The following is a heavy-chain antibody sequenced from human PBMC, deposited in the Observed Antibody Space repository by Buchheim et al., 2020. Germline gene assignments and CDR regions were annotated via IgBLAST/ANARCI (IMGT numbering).Heavy chain of an antibody. CDR2: IYYTGST. V-gene: IGHV4-39*01. CDR1: GGSISSSSYY. CDR3: ASRTCKDGVCYHYYGMDV. D-gene: IGHD2-8*01. J-gene: IGHJ6*02. Sequence: QLQLQESGPGLVKPAETLSLTCAVSGGSISSSSYYWGWIRQPPGKGLEWIGSIYYTGSTHYNPSLKSRVTISVDTSKNQFSLKLTSVTAADTAVYYCASRTCKDGVCYHYYGMDVCVQGIT.